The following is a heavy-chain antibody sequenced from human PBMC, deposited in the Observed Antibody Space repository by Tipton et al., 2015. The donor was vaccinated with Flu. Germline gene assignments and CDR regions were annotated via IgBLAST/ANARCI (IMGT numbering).Heavy chain of an antibody. J-gene: IGHJ4*02. V-gene: IGHV4-4*07. D-gene: IGHD3-10*01. Sequence: TLSLTCTVSGGSMSSYYWSWIRQPAGKGLEWIGRIYTSGITKYNPSLKSRVTMSVDTSKSQFSLELSSVTAADTAVYYCARGSGSGTYVICDFWGQGTLVTVSS. CDR2: IYTSGIT. CDR1: GGSMSSYY. CDR3: ARGSGSGTYVICDF.